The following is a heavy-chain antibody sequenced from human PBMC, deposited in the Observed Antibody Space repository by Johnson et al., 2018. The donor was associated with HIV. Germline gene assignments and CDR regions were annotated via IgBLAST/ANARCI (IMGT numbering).Heavy chain of an antibody. CDR1: GFTFDDYG. CDR2: IYSGGST. Sequence: VQLVESGGSVVRPGGSLRLSCAASGFTFDDYGMSWVRQAPGKGLEWVSVIYSGGSTYYADSVKGRFTISSDNSKNTLSLQMNSLRPEDTAVYYCARRTVVTPGAFDIWGQGTMVTVSS. CDR3: ARRTVVTPGAFDI. V-gene: IGHV3-66*02. D-gene: IGHD4-23*01. J-gene: IGHJ3*02.